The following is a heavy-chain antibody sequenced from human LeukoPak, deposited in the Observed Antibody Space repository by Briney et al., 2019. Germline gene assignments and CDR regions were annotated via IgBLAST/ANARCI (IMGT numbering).Heavy chain of an antibody. CDR1: GGSISSYY. CDR2: IYYSGST. V-gene: IGHV4-59*08. Sequence: ASETLSLTCTVSGGSISSYYWSWIRQPPGKGLEWIGYIYYSGSTNYNPSLKSRVTISVDTSKNQFSLKLSSVTAADTAVYYCARHLTGYSGYGFDYWGQGTLVTVSS. D-gene: IGHD5-12*01. CDR3: ARHLTGYSGYGFDY. J-gene: IGHJ4*02.